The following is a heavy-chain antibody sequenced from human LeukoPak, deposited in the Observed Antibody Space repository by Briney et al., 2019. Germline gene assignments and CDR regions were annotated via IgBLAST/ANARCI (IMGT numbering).Heavy chain of an antibody. V-gene: IGHV1-2*02. D-gene: IGHD3-10*01. CDR2: INPNSGGT. J-gene: IGHJ2*01. CDR1: GYTFTGYY. Sequence: ASVKVSCKASGYTFTGYYMHWVRQAPGQGLEWMGWINPNSGGTNYAQKFQGRVTMTRDTSISTAYMELSRLRSDDTAVYYCARDHPHYYGSGSYIVWYFDLWGRGTLVTVSS. CDR3: ARDHPHYYGSGSYIVWYFDL.